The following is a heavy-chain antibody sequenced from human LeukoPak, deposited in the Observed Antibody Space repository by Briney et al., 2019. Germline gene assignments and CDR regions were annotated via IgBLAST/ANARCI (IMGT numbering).Heavy chain of an antibody. V-gene: IGHV4-61*01. CDR2: IYYSGST. CDR3: ASVYDSSGFYPF. D-gene: IGHD3-22*01. Sequence: SETLSLTCTVSGGSISRSSCYWSWIRQPPGKGLEWIGYIYYSGSTNYNPSLKSRVTISVDTSKNQFSLKLSSVTAADTAVYYCASVYDSSGFYPFWGQGTLVTVSS. J-gene: IGHJ4*02. CDR1: GGSISRSSCY.